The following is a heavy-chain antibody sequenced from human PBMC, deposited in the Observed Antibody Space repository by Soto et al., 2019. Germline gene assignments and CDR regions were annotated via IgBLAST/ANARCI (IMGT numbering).Heavy chain of an antibody. D-gene: IGHD3-10*01. CDR3: AKDPRAPERITMVRGPT. CDR1: GFTFSSYA. CDR2: ISGSGGST. Sequence: PGGSLRLSCAASGFTFSSYAMSWVRQAPGKGLEWVSAISGSGGSTYYADSVKGRFTISRDNSKNTLYLQMNSLRAEDTAVYYCAKDPRAPERITMVRGPTWGQGTLVTVSS. V-gene: IGHV3-23*01. J-gene: IGHJ5*02.